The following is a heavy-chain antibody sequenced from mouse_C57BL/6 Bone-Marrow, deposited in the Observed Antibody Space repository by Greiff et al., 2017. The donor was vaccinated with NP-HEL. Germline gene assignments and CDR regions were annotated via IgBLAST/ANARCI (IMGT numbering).Heavy chain of an antibody. CDR1: GFNITDYY. CDR2: IDPEDGDT. Sequence: VQLQQSGAELVRPGASVKLSCTASGFNITDYYMHWVKQRPEQGLEWIGRIDPEDGDTEYAPKFQGKATMTADTSSNTAYLQLSSLTSEDTAVYYCTTEGYFGYFDVWGTGTTVTVSS. J-gene: IGHJ1*03. V-gene: IGHV14-1*01. CDR3: TTEGYFGYFDV. D-gene: IGHD2-3*01.